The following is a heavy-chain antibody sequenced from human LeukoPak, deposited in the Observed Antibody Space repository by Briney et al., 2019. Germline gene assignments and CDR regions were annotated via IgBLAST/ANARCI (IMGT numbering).Heavy chain of an antibody. D-gene: IGHD3-16*01. CDR1: GFTLSNYW. CDR2: IWYDGSNR. CDR3: ARDPLGVLSYFDY. J-gene: IGHJ4*02. V-gene: IGHV3-33*08. Sequence: GGSLRLSCAASGFTLSNYWMHWVRQAPGKGLEWVAVIWYDGSNRYYADSLKGRFTISRDNSKNTLYLQMNSLTADDTAVYYCARDPLGVLSYFDYWGQGTLVTVSS.